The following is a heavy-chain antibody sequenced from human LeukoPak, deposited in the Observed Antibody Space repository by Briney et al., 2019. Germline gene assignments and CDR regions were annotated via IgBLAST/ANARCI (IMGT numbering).Heavy chain of an antibody. CDR3: TRRGPGISTAGNDY. CDR2: IRSKTNSYAT. Sequence: GGSLRLSCAASGFGFSGSAMHWVRQASGKGLEWVGRIRSKTNSYATAYAASVKGRFTIFRDDSKNTMYLQMNSLKTEDTAVYYCTRRGPGISTAGNDYWGQGTLVTVSS. J-gene: IGHJ4*02. D-gene: IGHD6-13*01. CDR1: GFGFSGSA. V-gene: IGHV3-73*01.